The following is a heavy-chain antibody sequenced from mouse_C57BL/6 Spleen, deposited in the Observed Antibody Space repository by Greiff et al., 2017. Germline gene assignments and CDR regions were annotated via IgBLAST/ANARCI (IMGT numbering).Heavy chain of an antibody. V-gene: IGHV7-1*01. D-gene: IGHD2-4*01. CDR2: SRNKAHDYTT. CDR3: AREYYDYGYFDV. Sequence: EVKLVESGGGLVQSGRSLRLSCATSGFTFSDFYMEWVRQAPGKGLEWIAASRNKAHDYTTEYSASVKGRFIVSRDTSQSILYLQMNALRAEDTAIYYCAREYYDYGYFDVWGTGTTVTVSS. J-gene: IGHJ1*03. CDR1: GFTFSDFY.